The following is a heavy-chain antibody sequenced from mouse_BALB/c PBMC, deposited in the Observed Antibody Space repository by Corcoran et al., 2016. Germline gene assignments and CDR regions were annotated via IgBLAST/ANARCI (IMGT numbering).Heavy chain of an antibody. J-gene: IGHJ4*01. CDR3: AREPLAMDY. CDR1: GYTFTNYG. V-gene: IGHV9-1*02. CDR2: INTYTGEP. Sequence: QIQLVQSGPELKKPGETVKISCKASGYTFTNYGMNWVKQAPGKGLKWMGWINTYTGEPTYADDFKGRFAFSLETSASSAYLQINNLKNEDMATYFCAREPLAMDYWGQGTSVTVSS.